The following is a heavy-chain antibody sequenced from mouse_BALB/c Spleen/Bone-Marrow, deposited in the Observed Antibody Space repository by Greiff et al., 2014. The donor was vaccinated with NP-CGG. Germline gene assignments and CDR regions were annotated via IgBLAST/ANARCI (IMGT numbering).Heavy chain of an antibody. D-gene: IGHD2-1*01. CDR2: INPGSGGT. CDR3: ARRDGNYAWFAY. V-gene: IGHV1-54*03. CDR1: GYAFTNYL. Sequence: QVQLQQPGAELVRPGTSVKVSCKASGYAFTNYLIEWVKQRPGQGLEWIGVINPGSGGTNYNEKFKGKATLTADKSSSTAYMQLSSLTSDDSAVYFGARRDGNYAWFAYWGQGTLVTVSA. J-gene: IGHJ3*01.